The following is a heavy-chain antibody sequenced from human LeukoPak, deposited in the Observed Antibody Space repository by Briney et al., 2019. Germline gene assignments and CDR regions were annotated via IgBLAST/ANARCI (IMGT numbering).Heavy chain of an antibody. CDR3: AASPYCSSTSCYFGDFAFDI. D-gene: IGHD2-2*01. Sequence: ASVKVSCKASGFTFTSSAMQWVRQARGQRLEWIGWIVVGSGNTNYAQKFQERVTITRDMSTSTAYMELSSLRSEDTAVYYCAASPYCSSTSCYFGDFAFDIWGQGTMVTVPS. CDR1: GFTFTSSA. CDR2: IVVGSGNT. J-gene: IGHJ3*02. V-gene: IGHV1-58*02.